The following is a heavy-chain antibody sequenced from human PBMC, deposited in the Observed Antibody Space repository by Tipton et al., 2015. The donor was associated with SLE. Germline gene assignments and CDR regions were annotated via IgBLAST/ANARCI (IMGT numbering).Heavy chain of an antibody. D-gene: IGHD1-7*01. CDR2: INNTGST. CDR3: VFVPRYNWNYIAH. V-gene: IGHV4-4*09. J-gene: IGHJ5*02. Sequence: LRLSCTVSDGSIDRYFWNWIRQPPGKGLEWIGYINNTGSTNYNPSLKSRATISVDRSQNHFSLKLNSVTAEDTATYYCVFVPRYNWNYIAHWGQGTLVTVSS. CDR1: DGSIDRYF.